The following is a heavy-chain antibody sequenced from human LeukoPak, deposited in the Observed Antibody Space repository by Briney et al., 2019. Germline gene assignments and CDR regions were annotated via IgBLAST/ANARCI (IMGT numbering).Heavy chain of an antibody. CDR2: IWYDGSNK. J-gene: IGHJ4*02. CDR3: ARGQQQLSS. V-gene: IGHV3-33*01. CDR1: GFTFSSYG. Sequence: PGRSLRLSCAASGFTFSSYGMHWVRKAPGKGLEWVAVIWYDGSNKYYADSVKGRFTISRDNSKNTLYLQMNSLRAEDTAVYYCARGQQQLSSWGQGTLVTVSS. D-gene: IGHD6-13*01.